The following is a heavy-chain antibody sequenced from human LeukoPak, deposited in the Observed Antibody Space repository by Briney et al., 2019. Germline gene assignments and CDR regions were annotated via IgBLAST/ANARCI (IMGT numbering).Heavy chain of an antibody. CDR2: ISYDGSNK. J-gene: IGHJ4*02. CDR3: ARGNYGDSSGFDY. V-gene: IGHV3-30-3*01. Sequence: LSLTCAVYGGSFSGYYWSWIRQPPGKGLEWVAVISYDGSNKYYADSVKGRFTISRDNSKNTLYLQMNSLRAEDTAVYYCARGNYGDSSGFDYWGQGTLVTVSS. D-gene: IGHD4-17*01. CDR1: GGSFSGYY.